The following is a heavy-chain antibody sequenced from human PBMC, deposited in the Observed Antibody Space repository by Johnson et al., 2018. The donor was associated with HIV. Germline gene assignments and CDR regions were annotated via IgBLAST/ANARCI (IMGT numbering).Heavy chain of an antibody. CDR3: ARGGGFGAFDI. V-gene: IGHV3-64*07. Sequence: VQLVESGGGVVQPGRSLRLSCAASGFTFSSYAMHWVRQPPGKGLEWVSSVSWNTGTLVYAVSVKGRFTISRDNSKNTMYLQMGSLRAGDTAVYYCARGGGFGAFDIWGQGTMVTVSS. J-gene: IGHJ3*02. CDR2: VSWNTGTL. CDR1: GFTFSSYA. D-gene: IGHD3-16*01.